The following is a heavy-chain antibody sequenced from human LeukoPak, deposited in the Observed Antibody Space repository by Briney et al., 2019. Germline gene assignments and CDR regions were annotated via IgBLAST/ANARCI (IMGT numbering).Heavy chain of an antibody. CDR1: DFTVSIYD. V-gene: IGHV3-48*03. CDR3: ARGSF. Sequence: GGSLRLSCVTSDFTVSIYDMNWVRQAPGKGLEWDSYISTSGTTMHYADSVEDRFTISRDNARNSLHLQMNSLRAEDTAVYYCARGSFWGQGTLVTVSS. J-gene: IGHJ4*02. CDR2: ISTSGTTM.